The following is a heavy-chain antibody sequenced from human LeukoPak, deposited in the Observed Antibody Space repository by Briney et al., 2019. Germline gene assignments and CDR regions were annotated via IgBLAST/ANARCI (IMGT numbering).Heavy chain of an antibody. CDR3: AGERGEEYSSGWYKTNYFYN. Sequence: PSETLSLTCTVSGGSISSSSYYWAWIRQPPGKGLEWIASGDYPSLESRVAISADMSKNQISLKLTSVTGADTAVYYCAGERGEEYSSGWYKTNYFYNWGQGIRVTVSS. CDR2: GD. V-gene: IGHV4-39*07. D-gene: IGHD6-19*01. J-gene: IGHJ4*02. CDR1: GGSISSSSYY.